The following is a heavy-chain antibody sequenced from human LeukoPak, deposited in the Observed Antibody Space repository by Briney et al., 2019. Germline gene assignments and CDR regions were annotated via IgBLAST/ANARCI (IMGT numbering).Heavy chain of an antibody. CDR2: IKQDESEK. D-gene: IGHD3-3*01. J-gene: IGHJ3*02. Sequence: GGSLRLSCVFSGFTFSNYWMSWVRQAPGKGLEWVANIKQDESEKHYVDSVKGRFTISRDNAKNSLYLQMNSLRAEDTAVYYCAREVGNYDFWSGYWAPVAFDIWGQGTMVTVSS. CDR3: AREVGNYDFWSGYWAPVAFDI. CDR1: GFTFSNYW. V-gene: IGHV3-7*01.